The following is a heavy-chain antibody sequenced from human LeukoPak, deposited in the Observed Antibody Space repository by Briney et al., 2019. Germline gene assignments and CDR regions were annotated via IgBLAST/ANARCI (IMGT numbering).Heavy chain of an antibody. J-gene: IGHJ3*02. D-gene: IGHD4-11*01. V-gene: IGHV1-24*01. CDR2: FGPEDGET. CDR1: GYTLTELS. CDR3: ATARITTPRDAFDI. Sequence: ASVKVSCKVSGYTLTELSMHWVRQAPGKGLEWMGGFGPEDGETIYAQKFQGRVTMTEDTSTDTAYMELSSLRSEDTAVYYCATARITTPRDAFDIWGQGTMVTVSS.